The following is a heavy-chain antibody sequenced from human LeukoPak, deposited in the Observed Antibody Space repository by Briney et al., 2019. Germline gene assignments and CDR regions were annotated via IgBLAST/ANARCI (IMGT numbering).Heavy chain of an antibody. CDR3: VKDIRVDPPPYFFDY. CDR1: GFTFNEYA. V-gene: IGHV3-9*01. Sequence: PGRSLRLSCEASGFTFNEYAMHWVRQVPGKGLEWVSGISWNSGNIGYADPVKGQFTISRDNAKNSLYLQMNSLRTEDTALYYCVKDIRVDPPPYFFDYWGQGTLVTVSS. CDR2: ISWNSGNI. D-gene: IGHD3-10*01. J-gene: IGHJ4*02.